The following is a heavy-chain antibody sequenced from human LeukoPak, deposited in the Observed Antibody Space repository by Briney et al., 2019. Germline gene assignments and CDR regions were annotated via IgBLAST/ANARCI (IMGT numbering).Heavy chain of an antibody. CDR1: GFTFSSYT. CDR3: ARVGDYYDTDYYYGMDV. D-gene: IGHD3-22*01. CDR2: ISYDGSNK. J-gene: IGHJ6*02. Sequence: GGSLRLSCAASGFTFSSYTMHWVRQAPGKGLEWVAVISYDGSNKYYADSVKGRFTISRDNSKNTLYLQMNSLRAEDTAVYYCARVGDYYDTDYYYGMDVWGQGTTVTVSS. V-gene: IGHV3-30-3*01.